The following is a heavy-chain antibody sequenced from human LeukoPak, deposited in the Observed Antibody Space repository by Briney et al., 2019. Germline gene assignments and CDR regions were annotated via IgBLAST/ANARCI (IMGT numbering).Heavy chain of an antibody. V-gene: IGHV1-2*02. Sequence: ASVKVSCKASGYTFTGYYIHWVRQAPGQGLEWMGWINPNNGGTNYAQNFQGRVTMTRDTSITTAYMEVSSLTSDDTAVYYCARGRTQGASSCVNYWGQGTLVTVSS. CDR3: ARGRTQGASSCVNY. J-gene: IGHJ4*02. CDR1: GYTFTGYY. D-gene: IGHD6-13*01. CDR2: INPNNGGT.